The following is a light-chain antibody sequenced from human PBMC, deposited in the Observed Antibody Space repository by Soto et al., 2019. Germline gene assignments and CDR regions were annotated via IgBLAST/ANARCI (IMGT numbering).Light chain of an antibody. J-gene: IGLJ3*02. CDR3: CSHAGSNTL. CDR1: SSDVGAYNY. V-gene: IGLV2-8*01. Sequence: QSALTQPPSASGSPGQSVTISCTGTSSDVGAYNYVSWFQQHPGKAPKFVIFDVSERPSGVPDRFSGSKSGNTAYLTVSGLQAEDDADYYCCSHAGSNTLFGGGTKLTVL. CDR2: DVS.